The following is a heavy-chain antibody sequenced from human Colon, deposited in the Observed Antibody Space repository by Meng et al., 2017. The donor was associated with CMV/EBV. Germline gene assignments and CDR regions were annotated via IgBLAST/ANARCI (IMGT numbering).Heavy chain of an antibody. V-gene: IGHV1-46*01. CDR2: INPSGGRT. CDR3: ARDSHYTGYDPLDAEP. Sequence: ASVKVSCKASGYTFSNFYMHWVRQAPGQGLEWMGIINPSGGRTTYAQKFQGRVIITRDTSTNTVYMELSSLRSGDTAVYYCARDSHYTGYDPLDAEPWGQGTLVTVSS. J-gene: IGHJ5*02. CDR1: GYTFSNFY. D-gene: IGHD5-12*01.